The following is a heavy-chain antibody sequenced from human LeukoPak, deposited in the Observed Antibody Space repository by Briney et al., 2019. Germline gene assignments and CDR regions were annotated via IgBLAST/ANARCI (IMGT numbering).Heavy chain of an antibody. CDR2: IIPIFGTA. D-gene: IGHD4-11*01. V-gene: IGHV1-69*13. J-gene: IGHJ5*02. CDR1: GGTFSSYA. CDR3: ARALPFTVTTVGWLDP. Sequence: SVKVSCKASGGTFSSYAISWVRQAPGQGLEWMGGIIPIFGTANYAQKFQGRVTITADESTSTAYMELSSLRSEDTAVYYCARALPFTVTTVGWLDPWGQGTLVTVSS.